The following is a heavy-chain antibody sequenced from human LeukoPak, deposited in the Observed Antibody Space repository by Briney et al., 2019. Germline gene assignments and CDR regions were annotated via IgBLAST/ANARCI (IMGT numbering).Heavy chain of an antibody. CDR3: ARDKGSGWSYYFDY. Sequence: PGGSLRLSCVGSGFTFRSHAMSWVRQAPEKGLEFVSGIYENGGTTYYADSVKGRFTISRDNSKNTLYLQMNSLRAEDTAVYYCARDKGSGWSYYFDYWGQGILVTVSS. CDR1: GFTFRSHA. CDR2: IYENGGTT. J-gene: IGHJ4*02. D-gene: IGHD6-19*01. V-gene: IGHV3-23*01.